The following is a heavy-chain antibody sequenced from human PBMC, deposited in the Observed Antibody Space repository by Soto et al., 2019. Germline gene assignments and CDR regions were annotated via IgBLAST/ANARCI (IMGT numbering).Heavy chain of an antibody. Sequence: SLPCSVSDDYIHVVGYYWTWIRQRPGKGLEWMGYIYYTGKTYYTPSLESRLTMSVDRSKNQFSLRLTSVTAADTAVYFCGRDLTSNANCIDPWGQGTLVTVSS. CDR3: GRDLTSNANCIDP. V-gene: IGHV4-30-4*01. CDR2: IYYTGKT. D-gene: IGHD2-2*01. J-gene: IGHJ5*02. CDR1: DDYIHVVGYY.